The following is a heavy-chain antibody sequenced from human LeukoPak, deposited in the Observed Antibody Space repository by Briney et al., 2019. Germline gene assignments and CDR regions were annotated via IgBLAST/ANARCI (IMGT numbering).Heavy chain of an antibody. CDR2: ISYHGSND. CDR3: ARRPGNWHDVYYYFYGMDI. CDR1: GFAFSNYA. Sequence: GGSLRLSCAASGFAFSNYAIHWVRQAPGKGLEWAAVISYHGSNDHYADSVRGRFTISRDNSKNTLYLQMNSLRAEDTAVYYCARRPGNWHDVYYYFYGMDIWGHGTTVTVSS. J-gene: IGHJ6*02. D-gene: IGHD1-1*01. V-gene: IGHV3-30*03.